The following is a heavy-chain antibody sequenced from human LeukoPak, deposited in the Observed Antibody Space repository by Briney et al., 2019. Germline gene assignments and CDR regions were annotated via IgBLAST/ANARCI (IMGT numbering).Heavy chain of an antibody. V-gene: IGHV4-34*01. J-gene: IGHJ4*02. CDR3: ARRTMAIYFDY. CDR2: IYYGGST. D-gene: IGHD5-24*01. Sequence: SETLSLTCAVYGGSFSGYYWSWIRQPPGKGLEWIGSIYYGGSTYYNPSLKSRVTISVDTSKNQFSLKLSSVTAADTAVYYCARRTMAIYFDYWGQGSLVTVSS. CDR1: GGSFSGYY.